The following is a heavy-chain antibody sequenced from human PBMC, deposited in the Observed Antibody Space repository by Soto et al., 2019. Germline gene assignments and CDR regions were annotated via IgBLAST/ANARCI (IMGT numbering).Heavy chain of an antibody. CDR1: GDSISNGGYY. Sequence: SETLSLTCTVSGDSISNGGYYWSWIRQHPGKGLEWIVYIYYIGTTYYNPSLKSRVTISVDTSENQFSLRVNSVAAADTAVYYCARDPLYYDSSGYCDGGPDGMDVWGQGTTVTVSS. J-gene: IGHJ6*02. CDR3: ARDPLYYDSSGYCDGGPDGMDV. V-gene: IGHV4-31*03. CDR2: IYYIGTT. D-gene: IGHD3-22*01.